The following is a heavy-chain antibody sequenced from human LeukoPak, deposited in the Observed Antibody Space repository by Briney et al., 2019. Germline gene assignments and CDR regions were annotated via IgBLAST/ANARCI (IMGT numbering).Heavy chain of an antibody. CDR2: ISYDGSNK. CDR3: AKDPGDYYGYMDV. J-gene: IGHJ6*03. V-gene: IGHV3-30*18. CDR1: GFTFSSYG. D-gene: IGHD3-10*01. Sequence: GRSLRLSCAASGFTFSSYGMHWVRQAPGKGLEWVAVISYDGSNKYYADSVKGRFTISRDNSKNTLYLQMNSLRAEDTAVYYCAKDPGDYYGYMDVWGKGTTVTVSS.